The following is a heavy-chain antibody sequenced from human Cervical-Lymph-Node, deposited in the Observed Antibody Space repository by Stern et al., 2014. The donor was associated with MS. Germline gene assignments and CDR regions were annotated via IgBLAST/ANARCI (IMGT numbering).Heavy chain of an antibody. CDR3: ARHTINVDSFYYGMDV. CDR2: IYHRGST. J-gene: IGHJ6*02. CDR1: GDSINSSTW. D-gene: IGHD3-9*01. Sequence: VQLVESGPGLVKPSGTLSLTCAVSGDSINSSTWWTWVRQSPGKGLEWIGEIYHRGSTNYNPSLKSRVTISVDKSKNQFSLNLRSVAAADTAVYYCARHTINVDSFYYGMDVWGQGTTVTVSS. V-gene: IGHV4-4*02.